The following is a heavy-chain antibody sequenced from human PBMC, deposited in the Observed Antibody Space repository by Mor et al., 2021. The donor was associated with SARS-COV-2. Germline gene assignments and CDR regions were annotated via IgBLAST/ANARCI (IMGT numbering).Heavy chain of an antibody. CDR2: ISSSGNT. Sequence: GRGLEWIGYISSSGNTYYNPSLRSRVTIPIDKSRNQFSLRLRSVTAADTAVYYCARVLEEDESCSSSSCYAFDP. J-gene: IGHJ5*02. CDR3: ARVLEEDESCSSSSCYAFDP. D-gene: IGHD2-2*01. V-gene: IGHV4-31*02.